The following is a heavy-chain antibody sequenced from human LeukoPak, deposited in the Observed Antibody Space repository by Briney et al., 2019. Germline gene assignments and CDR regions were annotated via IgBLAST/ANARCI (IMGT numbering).Heavy chain of an antibody. Sequence: PGGSLRLSCAASGFTFSSYAMHWVRQAPGKGLEWVAVISYDGSNKYYADSVKGRFTISRNNSRNTLYLQMNSLRAEDTAVYYCARYSGNGNYFFDYWGQGTLVSVSS. V-gene: IGHV3-30-3*01. CDR3: ARYSGNGNYFFDY. CDR2: ISYDGSNK. J-gene: IGHJ4*02. CDR1: GFTFSSYA. D-gene: IGHD1-26*01.